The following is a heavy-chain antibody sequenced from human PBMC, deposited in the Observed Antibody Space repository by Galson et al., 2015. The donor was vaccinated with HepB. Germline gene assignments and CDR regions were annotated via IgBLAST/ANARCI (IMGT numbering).Heavy chain of an antibody. V-gene: IGHV6-1*01. CDR3: ARDSFYDNTGYPVPRNFGVDV. Sequence: CAISGDSVSSSTAAWNWIRQSPSRGLEWLGRTYYRSKWYNDYAVSVKSRITINPDTSKNQFSLQLSSVTPDDTAVYYWARDSFYDNTGYPVPRNFGVDVWDQGTTVTVSS. CDR2: TYYRSKWYN. D-gene: IGHD3-22*01. CDR1: GDSVSSSTAA. J-gene: IGHJ6*02.